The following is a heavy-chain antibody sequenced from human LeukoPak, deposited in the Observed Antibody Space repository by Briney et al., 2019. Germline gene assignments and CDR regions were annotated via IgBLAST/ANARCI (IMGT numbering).Heavy chain of an antibody. V-gene: IGHV1-18*01. Sequence: ASVKVSCKSSGYNCPMYGISWVRQAPGQGLEWMGLISAYDGDTEYAQKLQDRVTLTRDTSTTTAYMELRSLRSDDTAVYYCARIEGILTGYPPHYHYGMDVWGQGTTVTVSS. J-gene: IGHJ6*02. CDR1: GYNCPMYG. CDR2: ISAYDGDT. D-gene: IGHD3-9*01. CDR3: ARIEGILTGYPPHYHYGMDV.